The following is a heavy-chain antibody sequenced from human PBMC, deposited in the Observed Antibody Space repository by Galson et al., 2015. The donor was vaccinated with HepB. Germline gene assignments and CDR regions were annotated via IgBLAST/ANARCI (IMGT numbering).Heavy chain of an antibody. CDR1: GFTFSDYY. V-gene: IGHV3-11*01. CDR3: TKVTVAVAVNFDY. D-gene: IGHD6-19*01. CDR2: ISSSGSTI. J-gene: IGHJ4*02. Sequence: SLRLSCAASGFTFSDYYMSWIRQAPGKGLEWVSDISSSGSTIYYEYSVKGRFTISRDNSKNTLYLQMNSLRAEDTAVYYCTKVTVAVAVNFDYWCQGTLVTVSS.